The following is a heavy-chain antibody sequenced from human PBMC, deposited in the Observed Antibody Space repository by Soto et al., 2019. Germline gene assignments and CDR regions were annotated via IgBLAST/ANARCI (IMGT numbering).Heavy chain of an antibody. J-gene: IGHJ4*02. CDR2: ISTSGDYM. CDR3: ARGHGSSNFDY. D-gene: IGHD1-26*01. CDR1: GFIFSSYS. V-gene: IGHV3-21*01. Sequence: EVQLVESGGGLVKPGGSLRLSCAASGFIFSSYSMNWVRQAPGKGLEWVSSISTSGDYMYYADSMKGRFTISRDNAKNSLYLQMNSLRAEDTAVYYRARGHGSSNFDYWGQGTLVTVSS.